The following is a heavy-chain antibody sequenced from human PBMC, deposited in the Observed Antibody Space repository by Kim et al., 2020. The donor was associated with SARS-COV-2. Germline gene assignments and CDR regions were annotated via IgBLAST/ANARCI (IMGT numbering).Heavy chain of an antibody. Sequence: SETLSLTCAVYDGSFSDYFWSWIRQPPGEGLEWIAEIHHSGNTNYNPSLKSRVTILVDTSKKQISLKVFSVTAADTAVYYCARTYYGFDYWGQGTLVTVSS. D-gene: IGHD3-22*01. CDR2: IHHSGNT. CDR1: DGSFSDYF. V-gene: IGHV4-34*01. CDR3: ARTYYGFDY. J-gene: IGHJ4*02.